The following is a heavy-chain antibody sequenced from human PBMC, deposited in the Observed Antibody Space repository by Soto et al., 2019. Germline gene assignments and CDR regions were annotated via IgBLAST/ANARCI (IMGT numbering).Heavy chain of an antibody. CDR3: AFRTFHI. V-gene: IGHV3-9*01. CDR2: IRWNSGSI. J-gene: IGHJ3*02. Sequence: EVQLVESGGGLVQPGRSLRLSCAASGFTFDDYAMHWVRQAPGKGLEWVSGIRWNSGSIGYADSVKGRFTISRDNAKNSLYLQMNSLRAEDTALYYCAFRTFHIWGQGTTVTVSS. CDR1: GFTFDDYA.